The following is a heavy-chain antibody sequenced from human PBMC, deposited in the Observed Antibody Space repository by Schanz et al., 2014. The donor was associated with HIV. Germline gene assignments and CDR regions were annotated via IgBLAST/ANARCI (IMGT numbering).Heavy chain of an antibody. CDR2: INPNSGAT. J-gene: IGHJ6*02. CDR3: ASDTNFVLDV. V-gene: IGHV1-2*02. CDR1: GHIFTGYL. Sequence: QVQLVQSGAEVKEPGASVKVSCKPYGHIFTGYLMHWVRQAPGQGLEWMGWINPNSGATDSAQKFQGRVTMTRDTSISTAFMELSSLRSDDTAVYYCASDTNFVLDVWGQGTTVTVSS. D-gene: IGHD2-8*01.